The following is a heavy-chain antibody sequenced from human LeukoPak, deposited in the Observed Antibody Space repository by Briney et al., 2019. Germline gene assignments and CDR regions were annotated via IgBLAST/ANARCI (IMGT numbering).Heavy chain of an antibody. CDR2: IYTSGST. CDR3: ARDLEYSSSYYFDY. J-gene: IGHJ4*02. CDR1: GGSISSYY. V-gene: IGHV4-4*07. D-gene: IGHD6-6*01. Sequence: SETLSLTCTVSGGSISSYYWSWIRQPAGKGLGWIGRIYTSGSTNYNPSLKSRVTMSVDTSKNQFSLKLSSVTAADTAVYYCARDLEYSSSYYFDYWGQGTLVTVSS.